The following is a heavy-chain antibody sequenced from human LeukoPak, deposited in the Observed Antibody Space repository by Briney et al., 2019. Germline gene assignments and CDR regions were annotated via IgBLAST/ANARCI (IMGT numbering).Heavy chain of an antibody. CDR2: IYYSGST. D-gene: IGHD3-10*01. Sequence: LETLSLTCTVSGGSISSSSYYWGWIRQPPGKGLEWIGSIYYSGSTYYNPSLKSRVTISVDTSKNQFSLKLSSVTAADTAVYYCARDQVWWFGDPGAFDIWGQGTMVTVSS. J-gene: IGHJ3*02. CDR1: GGSISSSSYY. CDR3: ARDQVWWFGDPGAFDI. V-gene: IGHV4-39*07.